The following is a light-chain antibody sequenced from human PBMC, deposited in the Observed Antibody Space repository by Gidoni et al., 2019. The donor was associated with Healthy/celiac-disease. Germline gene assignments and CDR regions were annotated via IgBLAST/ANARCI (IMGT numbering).Light chain of an antibody. CDR2: WAS. CDR3: QQYYSTPPT. J-gene: IGKJ4*01. V-gene: IGKV4-1*01. Sequence: DIVMTQSPDPLAVSLGERATINCKSSQSVLYSTNNKNYLAWYQHQPGQPPKLLSHWASTRESGVPDRFSGSGSGTDFTLTISSLQAEDVAVYYCQQYYSTPPTFGGXTKVEIK. CDR1: QSVLYSTNNKNY.